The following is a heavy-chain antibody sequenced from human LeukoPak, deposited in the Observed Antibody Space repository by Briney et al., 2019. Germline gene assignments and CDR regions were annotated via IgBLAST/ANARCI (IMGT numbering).Heavy chain of an antibody. V-gene: IGHV4-59*12. CDR3: GGGGPYYYYMDV. J-gene: IGHJ6*03. Sequence: SETLSLTCTASSGSFRTYYWSRIRQPPGKGLEWIGYIYDSGSTNYNPSLKSRVTISVDTSKNQFSLKLSSVTAADTAVYYCGGGGPYYYYMDVWGKGTTVTISS. D-gene: IGHD3-16*01. CDR2: IYDSGST. CDR1: SGSFRTYY.